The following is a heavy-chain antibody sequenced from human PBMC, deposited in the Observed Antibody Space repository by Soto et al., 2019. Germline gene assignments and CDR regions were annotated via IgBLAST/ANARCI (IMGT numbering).Heavy chain of an antibody. CDR2: IYYSGST. CDR3: ARKAAAGYGMDV. Sequence: QVQLQESGPGLVKPSQTLSLTCTVSGGSISSGGYYWSWIRQHPGKGLEGIGYIYYSGSTYYNPSLKSRVTISVDASKNQFSLKLSSVTAADTAVYYCARKAAAGYGMDVWGQGTTVTVSS. CDR1: GGSISSGGYY. D-gene: IGHD6-13*01. V-gene: IGHV4-31*03. J-gene: IGHJ6*02.